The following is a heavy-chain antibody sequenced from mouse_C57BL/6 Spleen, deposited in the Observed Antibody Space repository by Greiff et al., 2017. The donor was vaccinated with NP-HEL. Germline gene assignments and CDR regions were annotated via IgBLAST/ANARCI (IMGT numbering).Heavy chain of an antibody. V-gene: IGHV1-26*01. J-gene: IGHJ3*01. Sequence: EVQLQQSGPELVKPGASVKISCKASGYTFTDYYMNWVKQSHGKSLEWIGDINPNNGGTSYNQKFKGKATLTVDKSSSTAYMELRSLTSEDSAVYYCARRSTVAWFAYWGQGTLVTVSA. CDR2: INPNNGGT. CDR1: GYTFTDYY. CDR3: ARRSTVAWFAY. D-gene: IGHD4-1*02.